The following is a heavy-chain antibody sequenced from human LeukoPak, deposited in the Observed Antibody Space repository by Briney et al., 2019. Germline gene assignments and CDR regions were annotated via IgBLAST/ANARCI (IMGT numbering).Heavy chain of an antibody. CDR1: GGSFSGYY. Sequence: SETLSLTCAVYGGSFSGYYWSWIRQPPGKGLEWIGEINHSGSTNYNPSLKSRVTISVDTSKNQFSLKLSSVTAADTAVYYCARGPFQYSSSWYRYFQHWGQGTLVTVSS. CDR3: ARGPFQYSSSWYRYFQH. D-gene: IGHD6-13*01. CDR2: INHSGST. J-gene: IGHJ1*01. V-gene: IGHV4-34*01.